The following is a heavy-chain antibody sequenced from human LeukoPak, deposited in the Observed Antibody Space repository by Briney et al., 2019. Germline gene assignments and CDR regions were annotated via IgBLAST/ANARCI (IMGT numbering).Heavy chain of an antibody. CDR3: ARAHSSSSPELY. D-gene: IGHD6-13*01. Sequence: PSATLSLTCTVSGGSISNYYWNWIRQPPGKGLEWIGYISYSGSTNYNPSLKSRVTISVDTSKSQFSLNLSSVTTADTAVYYCARAHSSSSPELYWGQGNLVTVSS. V-gene: IGHV4-59*01. J-gene: IGHJ4*02. CDR2: ISYSGST. CDR1: GGSISNYY.